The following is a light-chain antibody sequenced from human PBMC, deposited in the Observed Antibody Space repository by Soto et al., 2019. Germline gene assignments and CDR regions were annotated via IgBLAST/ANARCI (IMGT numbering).Light chain of an antibody. Sequence: SALTQPPSVSGAPGQRVTISCTGTSSDVGNYNYVSWYQQHPGEVPKLIIFNVNNRPSGVSNRFSGSKSGNTASLTISGLQAEDEADYYCSSFTSSTTYVFGTGTKVTVL. CDR1: SSDVGNYNY. V-gene: IGLV2-14*01. CDR3: SSFTSSTTYV. CDR2: NVN. J-gene: IGLJ1*01.